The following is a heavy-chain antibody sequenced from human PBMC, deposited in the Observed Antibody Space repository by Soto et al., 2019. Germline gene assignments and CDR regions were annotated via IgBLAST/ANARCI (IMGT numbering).Heavy chain of an antibody. Sequence: QVQLVESGGGVVQPGRSLRLSCAASGFTFSSYGMHWVRQAPGKGLEWVAVISYDGSNKYYADSVKGRFTISRDNSKNTLYLQMNSLRAEDTAVYYCAKGPHYYDSSGPSYFDYWGQGTLVTVSS. D-gene: IGHD3-22*01. J-gene: IGHJ4*02. V-gene: IGHV3-30*18. CDR3: AKGPHYYDSSGPSYFDY. CDR1: GFTFSSYG. CDR2: ISYDGSNK.